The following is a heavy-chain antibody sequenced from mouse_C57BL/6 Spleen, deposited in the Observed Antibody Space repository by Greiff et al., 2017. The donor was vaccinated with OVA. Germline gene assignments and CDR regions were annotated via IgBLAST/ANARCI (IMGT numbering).Heavy chain of an antibody. CDR1: GYTFTSYW. J-gene: IGHJ4*01. CDR3: ARSISGTVFYYAMDY. CDR2: INPSNGGT. Sequence: QVQLQQPGTELVKPGASVKLSCKASGYTFTSYWMHWVKQRPGQGLEWIGNINPSNGGTNYNEKFKSKATLTVDKSSSTAYMQLSSLTSDDSAVYYCARSISGTVFYYAMDYWGQGTSVTVSS. D-gene: IGHD3-2*02. V-gene: IGHV1-53*01.